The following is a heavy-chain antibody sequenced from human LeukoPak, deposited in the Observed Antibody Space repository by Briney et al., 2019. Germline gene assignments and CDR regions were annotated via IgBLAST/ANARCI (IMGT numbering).Heavy chain of an antibody. Sequence: GGSLRLSCAASGFTFSSYSMNWVRQAPGKGLEWVSYISSSSSTIYYADSVKGRFTISRDNAKNPLYLQMNSLRDEDTAVYYCARDTQYCSSTSCYKRNNWFDPWGQGTLVTVSS. V-gene: IGHV3-48*02. CDR2: ISSSSSTI. J-gene: IGHJ5*02. CDR3: ARDTQYCSSTSCYKRNNWFDP. CDR1: GFTFSSYS. D-gene: IGHD2-2*02.